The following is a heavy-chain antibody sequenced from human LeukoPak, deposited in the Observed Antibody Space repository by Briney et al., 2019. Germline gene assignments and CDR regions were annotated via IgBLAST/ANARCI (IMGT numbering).Heavy chain of an antibody. V-gene: IGHV1-2*02. CDR3: ARGYSYGYVYYYMDV. CDR2: INPNSGGT. D-gene: IGHD5-18*01. CDR1: GCTFTGYY. Sequence: GASVKVSCKASGCTFTGYYMHWVRQAPGQGLEWMGWINPNSGGTNYAQKFQGRVTMTRDTSISTAYMELSRLRSDDTAVYYCARGYSYGYVYYYMDVWGIGTTVTVSS. J-gene: IGHJ6*03.